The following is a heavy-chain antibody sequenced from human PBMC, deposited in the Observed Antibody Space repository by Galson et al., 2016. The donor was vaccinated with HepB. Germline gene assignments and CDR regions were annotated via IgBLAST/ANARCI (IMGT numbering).Heavy chain of an antibody. CDR2: KSYTGIT. V-gene: IGHV4-59*11. CDR1: GASISSQH. Sequence: ETLSLTCTVSGASISSQHYRWIRLPPGKGLEWIGDKSYTGITYYNPSLRGRVTMSVDTSNNQLSLRLTSVTAADTAVYYCTTTPPGYGGFSSWGQGTLVTVSS. J-gene: IGHJ5*02. D-gene: IGHD5-18*01. CDR3: TTTPPGYGGFSS.